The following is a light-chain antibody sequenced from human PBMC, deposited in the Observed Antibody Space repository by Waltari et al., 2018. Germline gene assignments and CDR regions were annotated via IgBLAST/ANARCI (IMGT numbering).Light chain of an antibody. CDR2: KVS. Sequence: DAVMTQSPLSLPVTLGQPASISCRSSQSLVFSDGNIYLNWFQQRPGQSPRRLIYKVSNRDSGVPDGFSGSGSGTDFTLKISRVEAEDVGGVYYCMQATHWPYTFGQGTKLEIK. CDR1: QSLVFSDGNIY. V-gene: IGKV2-30*01. CDR3: MQATHWPYT. J-gene: IGKJ2*01.